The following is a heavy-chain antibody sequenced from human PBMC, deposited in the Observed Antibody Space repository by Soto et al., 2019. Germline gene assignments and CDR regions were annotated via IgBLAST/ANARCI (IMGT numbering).Heavy chain of an antibody. Sequence: SETLSLTCSVSGGSITNKTYYWGWIRQPPGKGLEWIGSVYYSGRTYYNPSLEGRLAVSVDTSKNQFSLKLSSVTAADTAVYYCARHEGDTGSSTSDIFDIWGQGTMVT. CDR3: ARHEGDTGSSTSDIFDI. CDR2: VYYSGRT. CDR1: GGSITNKTYY. D-gene: IGHD2-2*01. J-gene: IGHJ3*02. V-gene: IGHV4-39*01.